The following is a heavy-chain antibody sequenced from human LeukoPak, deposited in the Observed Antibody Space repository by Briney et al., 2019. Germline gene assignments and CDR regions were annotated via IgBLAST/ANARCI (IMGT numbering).Heavy chain of an antibody. V-gene: IGHV4-4*09. D-gene: IGHD2-2*03. Sequence: PSETLSLTCTVSGGSTSSYYWGWIRQPPGKGLEWIGYIYTSGSTNYNPSLKSRVTISVDTSKNQFSLKLSSVTAADTAVYYCARHGYCSSTSCYSWFDPWGQGTLVTVSS. CDR2: IYTSGST. CDR3: ARHGYCSSTSCYSWFDP. CDR1: GGSTSSYY. J-gene: IGHJ5*02.